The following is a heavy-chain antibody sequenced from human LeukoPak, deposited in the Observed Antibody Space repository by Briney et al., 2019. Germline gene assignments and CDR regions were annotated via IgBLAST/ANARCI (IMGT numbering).Heavy chain of an antibody. CDR2: ISISGSDT. CDR3: AKGGNYAPLDY. Sequence: GGSLRLSCAASGFTFSESPMSWVRQAPGKGLEWVSAISISGSDTIYTASLKDRFTISRDNSKNTLYLQMNSLRAEDTAVYSCAKGGNYAPLDYWGQGTLVTVSS. CDR1: GFTFSESP. J-gene: IGHJ4*02. D-gene: IGHD1-7*01. V-gene: IGHV3-23*01.